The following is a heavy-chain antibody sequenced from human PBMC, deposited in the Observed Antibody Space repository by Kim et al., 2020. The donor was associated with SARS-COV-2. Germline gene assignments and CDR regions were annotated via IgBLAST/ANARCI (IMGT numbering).Heavy chain of an antibody. V-gene: IGHV4-31*02. J-gene: IGHJ4*02. CDR3: AREWGPDGYNYFDY. D-gene: IGHD5-12*01. Sequence: NPSLKSRVTISVDTAKNLFSLKLSSVTAADTAVYYCAREWGPDGYNYFDYWGQGTLVTVSS.